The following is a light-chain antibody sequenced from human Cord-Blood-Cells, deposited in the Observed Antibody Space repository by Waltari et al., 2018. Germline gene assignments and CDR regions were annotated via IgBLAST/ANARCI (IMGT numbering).Light chain of an antibody. J-gene: IGLJ3*02. Sequence: QSVLTQPPSASGTPGQRVTISCSGSSSNIGSNTVNWYQQLPGTAPKLLIYSKNQRPSGVPDRFSGSKSGTAASLAISGLQSEDEADYYCAAWEDSLNGPWVFGGGTKLTVL. CDR1: SSNIGSNT. V-gene: IGLV1-44*01. CDR3: AAWEDSLNGPWV. CDR2: SKN.